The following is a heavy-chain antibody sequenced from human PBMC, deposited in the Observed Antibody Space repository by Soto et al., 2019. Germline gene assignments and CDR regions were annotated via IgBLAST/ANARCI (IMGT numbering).Heavy chain of an antibody. D-gene: IGHD6-13*01. Sequence: EVQLVESGGGLVQPGRSLRLSCAASGFTFDDYAMHWVRQAPGKGLEWVSGISWNSGSIGYADSVKGRFTISRDNAKNSLYLQMNSLRAEDTALYYCAKGRTAAGILDYYYGMDVWGQGTTVTVSS. V-gene: IGHV3-9*01. J-gene: IGHJ6*02. CDR1: GFTFDDYA. CDR2: ISWNSGSI. CDR3: AKGRTAAGILDYYYGMDV.